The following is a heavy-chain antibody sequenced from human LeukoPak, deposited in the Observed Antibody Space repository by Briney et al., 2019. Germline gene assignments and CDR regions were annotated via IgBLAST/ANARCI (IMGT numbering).Heavy chain of an antibody. J-gene: IGHJ4*02. CDR2: INPNSGGT. CDR1: GYTFTGYY. CDR3: ARVGLADYDSSGYYPSPYYYFDY. V-gene: IGHV1-2*04. Sequence: ASVKVSCKASGYTFTGYYMHWVRQAPGQGLEWMGWINPNSGGTNYAQKFQGWVTMTRETSISTAYMELSRLRSDETAVYYCARVGLADYDSSGYYPSPYYYFDYWGQGTLVTVSS. D-gene: IGHD3-22*01.